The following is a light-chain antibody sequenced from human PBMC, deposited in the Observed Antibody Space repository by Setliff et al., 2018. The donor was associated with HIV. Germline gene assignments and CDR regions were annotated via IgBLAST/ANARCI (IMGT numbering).Light chain of an antibody. CDR3: ATSDDSLSAVV. CDR2: NND. V-gene: IGLV1-47*02. CDR1: GSNIGRNS. Sequence: QSVLTQPPSTSGTPGQKVTISCSGSGSNIGRNSVFWYQRLPGTAPKLLMYNNDQRPSGVPDRFSGSKSGTSASLAISDLRSGDEADYYCATSDDSLSAVVFGGGTK. J-gene: IGLJ2*01.